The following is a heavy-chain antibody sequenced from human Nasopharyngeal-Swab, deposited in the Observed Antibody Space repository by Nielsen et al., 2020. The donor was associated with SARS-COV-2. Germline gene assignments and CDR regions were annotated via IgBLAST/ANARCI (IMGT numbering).Heavy chain of an antibody. CDR3: ARVGRYYDYVWGSYRYQNTYFDY. Sequence: SETLSLTCAVYGGSFSGYYWSWIRQPPGKGLEWIGEINHSGSTNYNPSLKSRVTISVDTSKNQFPLKLSSVTAADTAVYYCARVGRYYDYVWGSYRYQNTYFDYWGQGTLVTVSS. J-gene: IGHJ4*02. D-gene: IGHD3-16*02. V-gene: IGHV4-34*01. CDR1: GGSFSGYY. CDR2: INHSGST.